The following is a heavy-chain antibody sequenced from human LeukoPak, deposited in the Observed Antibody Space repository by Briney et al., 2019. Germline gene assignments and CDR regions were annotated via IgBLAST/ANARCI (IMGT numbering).Heavy chain of an antibody. J-gene: IGHJ4*02. D-gene: IGHD5-18*01. V-gene: IGHV1-2*02. CDR2: INPNSGGT. CDR3: ARAVDGYSYGSQVGYYFDY. CDR1: GYTFTGYY. Sequence: ASVKVSCKASGYTFTGYYMHWVRQAPGQGLEWMGLINPNSGGTNYAQKFQGRVTMTRDTSISTAYMELSRLRSDDTAVYYCARAVDGYSYGSQVGYYFDYWGQGTLVTVSS.